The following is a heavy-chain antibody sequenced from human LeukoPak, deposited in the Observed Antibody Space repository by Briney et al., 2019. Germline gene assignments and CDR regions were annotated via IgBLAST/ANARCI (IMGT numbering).Heavy chain of an antibody. CDR2: INWNGGST. D-gene: IGHD2-2*03. J-gene: IGHJ6*04. CDR1: GFTFDDYG. V-gene: IGHV3-20*04. Sequence: PGGPLRLSCAASGFTFDDYGMSWVRQAPGKGLEWVSGINWNGGSTGYADSVKGRFTISRDNAKNSLYLQMNSLRAEDTALYYCARARGYCSSTSCYLGGMDVWGKGTTVTISS. CDR3: ARARGYCSSTSCYLGGMDV.